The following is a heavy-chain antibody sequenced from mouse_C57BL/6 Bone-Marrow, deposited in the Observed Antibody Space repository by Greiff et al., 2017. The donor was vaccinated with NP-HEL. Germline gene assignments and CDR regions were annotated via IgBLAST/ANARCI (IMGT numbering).Heavy chain of an antibody. CDR3: ATYGNYFYWYFDV. D-gene: IGHD2-1*01. V-gene: IGHV1-81*01. Sequence: QVQLQQSGAELARPGASVKLSCKASGYTFTSYGISWVKQRTGQGLEWIGEIYPGSGSTNYNEKFKSKATLTVDTSSSTAYMQLSSLTSEDSAVYYCATYGNYFYWYFDVWGTVTTVTVSS. CDR2: IYPGSGST. CDR1: GYTFTSYG. J-gene: IGHJ1*03.